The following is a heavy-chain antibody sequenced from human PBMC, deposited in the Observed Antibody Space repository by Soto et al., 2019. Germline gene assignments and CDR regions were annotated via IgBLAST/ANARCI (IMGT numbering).Heavy chain of an antibody. V-gene: IGHV4-34*01. J-gene: IGHJ4*02. Sequence: PSETLSLTCAVNGGSFSNYYWSWVRQPPGKGLEWIGEIHPSGSTHFNPSLKSRGTISVDTSKSQFSLKLISVTAADTAIYYCERGIDAYKKGNYWSQGTLVTVS. D-gene: IGHD1-1*01. CDR2: IHPSGST. CDR3: ERGIDAYKKGNY. CDR1: GGSFSNYY.